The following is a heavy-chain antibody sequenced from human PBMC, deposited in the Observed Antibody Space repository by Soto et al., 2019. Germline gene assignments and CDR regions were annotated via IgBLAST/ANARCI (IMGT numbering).Heavy chain of an antibody. CDR3: ARRRVSGTYSAVFDS. CDR2: INHSGST. D-gene: IGHD3-10*01. CDR1: GGSWGGYY. J-gene: IGHJ4*01. Sequence: SETLSLTCVVYGGSWGGYYWSWSRRGPGEGLEWIGEINHSGSTNYNPSLKGRVTTSVDTSKNQFSLKLSSVTAADPAVYYCARRRVSGTYSAVFDSWGHGTLVTVS. V-gene: IGHV4-34*01.